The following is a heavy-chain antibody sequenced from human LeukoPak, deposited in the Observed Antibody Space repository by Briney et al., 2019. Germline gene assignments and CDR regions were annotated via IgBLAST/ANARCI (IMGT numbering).Heavy chain of an antibody. V-gene: IGHV3-30*03. Sequence: GRSLRLSCAASGFTFSDYGMHWVRQAPGKGLEWVAIISYDGSKKEYADSVKGRFSISRDNAKNSLYLQMNSLRAEDTAVYYCARIGYSNWGDALDIWGQGTMVTASS. J-gene: IGHJ3*02. CDR3: ARIGYSNWGDALDI. CDR2: ISYDGSKK. D-gene: IGHD6-13*01. CDR1: GFTFSDYG.